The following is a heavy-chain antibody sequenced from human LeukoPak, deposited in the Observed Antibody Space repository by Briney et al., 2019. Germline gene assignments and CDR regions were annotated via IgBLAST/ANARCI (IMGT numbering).Heavy chain of an antibody. CDR2: ILYDGSNK. Sequence: GGSLRLSCVASGFTFSAYAMHWVRQAPGKGPEWVAVILYDGSNKYYADSVKGRFTASRDNSKNTLYLQMNSLRAEDTAVYYCASDYGDLYYFDYWGQGTLVSVSS. CDR3: ASDYGDLYYFDY. J-gene: IGHJ4*02. D-gene: IGHD4/OR15-4a*01. V-gene: IGHV3-30-3*01. CDR1: GFTFSAYA.